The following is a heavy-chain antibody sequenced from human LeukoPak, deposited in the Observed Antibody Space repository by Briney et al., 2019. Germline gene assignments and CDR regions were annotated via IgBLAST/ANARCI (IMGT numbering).Heavy chain of an antibody. V-gene: IGHV3-48*03. CDR3: ARDTSSWYAY. CDR1: GFTFSSYE. Sequence: PSGGSLRLSCAASGFTFSSYEMNWVRQAPGKGLEWVSYISSSGSTIYYADSVKGRFTISRDNAKNSLYLQMNSLRAEDTAVYYCARDTSSWYAYWGQGTLVTVSS. D-gene: IGHD6-13*01. CDR2: ISSSGSTI. J-gene: IGHJ4*02.